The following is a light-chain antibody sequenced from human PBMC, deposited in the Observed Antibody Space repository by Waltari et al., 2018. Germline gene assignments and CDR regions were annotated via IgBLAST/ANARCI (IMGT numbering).Light chain of an antibody. J-gene: IGLJ2*01. V-gene: IGLV2-8*01. CDR3: SSYAGSSNLI. CDR1: SSDIGSSKY. CDR2: EVN. Sequence: QSALTQPPSASGSPGQSVTISCTGTSSDIGSSKYVSWYQQHPPKAPKLMIYEVNKPPSGVPDRFSGSKSGNTASLTVSGLQADDEADYYCSSYAGSSNLIFGGGTKLTVL.